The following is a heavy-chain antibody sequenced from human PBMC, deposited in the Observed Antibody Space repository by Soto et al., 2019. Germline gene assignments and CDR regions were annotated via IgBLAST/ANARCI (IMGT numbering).Heavy chain of an antibody. V-gene: IGHV3-11*01. CDR1: GFTFSDYY. Sequence: PWRSLRLSCAASGFTFSDYYIHWIRRAPGKGLEWISYISGNGEIIQYAASARGRFTISRDNAENSVYLEMDSLRAEDTALYYCARDVDADFRTDFDYWGRGTLVTVSS. CDR2: ISGNGEII. J-gene: IGHJ4*02. CDR3: ARDVDADFRTDFDY. D-gene: IGHD4-17*01.